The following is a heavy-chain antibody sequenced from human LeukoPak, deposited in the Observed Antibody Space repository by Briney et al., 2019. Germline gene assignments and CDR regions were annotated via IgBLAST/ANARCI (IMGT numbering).Heavy chain of an antibody. D-gene: IGHD4-17*01. J-gene: IGHJ3*02. V-gene: IGHV4-59*01. CDR1: GGSISSYY. CDR3: ARDGHYGGNPGAFDI. CDR2: IYYSGST. Sequence: SETLSLTCTVSGGSISSYYWSWIRQPPGKGLEWIGYIYYSGSTNYNPSLKSRVTISVDTSKNQFSLKLSSVTAADTAVYYCARDGHYGGNPGAFDIWGQGTMVTVSS.